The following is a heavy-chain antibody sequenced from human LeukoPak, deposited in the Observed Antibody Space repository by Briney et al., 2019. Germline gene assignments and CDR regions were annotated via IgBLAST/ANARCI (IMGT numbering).Heavy chain of an antibody. Sequence: PGTSLRLSCSASGFTFSSYGMHWVRQAPGKGLEWVAVVWFGERNKYYADSVKGRFTISRDDSKNTLYLQMNSLRAEDTAVYYCAREKGGEMGLDVWGQGATVTVSS. D-gene: IGHD3-10*01. V-gene: IGHV3-33*01. CDR1: GFTFSSYG. J-gene: IGHJ6*02. CDR3: AREKGGEMGLDV. CDR2: VWFGERNK.